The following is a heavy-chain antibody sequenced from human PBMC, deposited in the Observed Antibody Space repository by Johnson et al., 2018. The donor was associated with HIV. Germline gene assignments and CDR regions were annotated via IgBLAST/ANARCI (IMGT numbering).Heavy chain of an antibody. CDR3: ARDREQLVRYAFDI. J-gene: IGHJ3*02. D-gene: IGHD6-6*01. V-gene: IGHV3-33*08. CDR2: IWYDGSNK. CDR1: GFTFSSYG. Sequence: QMLLVESGGGVVQPGRSLRLSCAASGFTFSSYGMHWVRQAPGKGLEWVAVIWYDGSNKYYADSVKGRFTISRDNSKNTLYLQMNSLRAEDTAVYYCARDREQLVRYAFDIWGQGTMVTVSS.